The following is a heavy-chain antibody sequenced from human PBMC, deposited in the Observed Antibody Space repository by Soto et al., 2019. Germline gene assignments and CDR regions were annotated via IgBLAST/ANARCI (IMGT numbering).Heavy chain of an antibody. CDR2: ISYDGSNK. J-gene: IGHJ6*02. D-gene: IGHD2-21*02. Sequence: QVQLVESGGGVVQPGRSLRLSCAASGFTFSSYAMHWVRQAPGKGLEWVAVISYDGSNKYYADSVKGRFTISRDNSKNXLXXQMNSLRAEDTAVYYCAREHPLFVVVTAIRGFMDVWGQGTTVTVSS. CDR1: GFTFSSYA. CDR3: AREHPLFVVVTAIRGFMDV. V-gene: IGHV3-30-3*01.